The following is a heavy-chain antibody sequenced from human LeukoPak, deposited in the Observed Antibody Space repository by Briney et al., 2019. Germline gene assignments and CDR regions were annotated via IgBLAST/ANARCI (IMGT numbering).Heavy chain of an antibody. CDR1: GGSISSGGYY. CDR2: IYYSGSA. V-gene: IGHV4-31*03. Sequence: SQTLSLTCTVSGGSISSGGYYWSWIRQHPGKGLEWIGYIYYSGSAYYNPSLKSRVTLSVDTSKNQFSLKLSSVTAADTAVYYCARENYYDSSGYRDDYFDYWGQGTLVTVSS. D-gene: IGHD3-22*01. J-gene: IGHJ4*02. CDR3: ARENYYDSSGYRDDYFDY.